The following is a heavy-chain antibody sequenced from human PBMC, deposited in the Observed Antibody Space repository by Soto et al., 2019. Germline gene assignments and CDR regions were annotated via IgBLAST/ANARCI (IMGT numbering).Heavy chain of an antibody. J-gene: IGHJ4*02. Sequence: GGSLRLSCAASGFTFSSYGMHWVRQAPGKGLEWVAVISYDGSNKYYADSVKGRFTISRDNSKNTLYLQMNSLRAEDTAVDYCAKVPRYDILTGYYDYWGQGALVTVSS. D-gene: IGHD3-9*01. CDR2: ISYDGSNK. CDR3: AKVPRYDILTGYYDY. CDR1: GFTFSSYG. V-gene: IGHV3-30*18.